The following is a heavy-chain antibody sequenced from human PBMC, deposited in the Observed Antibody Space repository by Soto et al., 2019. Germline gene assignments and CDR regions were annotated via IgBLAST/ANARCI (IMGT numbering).Heavy chain of an antibody. J-gene: IGHJ6*02. Sequence: EMQLVESGGGLVQPGRSLRLSCAASGFTFDDYAMYWVRQGPGKGLEWVSGISWDSGRIGYADSVKGRFTISRDNARNSLYLQMNSLSPEDTALYYCAKARLWGGDGYNSYYYNAMDVWGPGTTVTVSS. D-gene: IGHD3-16*01. CDR1: GFTFDDYA. CDR3: AKARLWGGDGYNSYYYNAMDV. CDR2: ISWDSGRI. V-gene: IGHV3-9*01.